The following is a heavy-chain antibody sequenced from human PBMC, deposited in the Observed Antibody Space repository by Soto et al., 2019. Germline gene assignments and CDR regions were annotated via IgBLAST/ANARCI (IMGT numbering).Heavy chain of an antibody. V-gene: IGHV1-18*01. Sequence: QVQLVQSGAEVKKPGASVKVSCKASGYTFTSYGISWVRQAPGQGLEWMGWISAYNGNTNYAQKLKGRVTMTTDTPARKGYKVQRSLRSDDTGVYYCATDRYFGVGDYWGQGTLVTDAS. J-gene: IGHJ4*02. D-gene: IGHD3-3*01. CDR1: GYTFTSYG. CDR2: ISAYNGNT. CDR3: ATDRYFGVGDY.